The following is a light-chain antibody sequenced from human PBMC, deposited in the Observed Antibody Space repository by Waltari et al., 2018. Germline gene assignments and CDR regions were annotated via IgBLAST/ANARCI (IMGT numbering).Light chain of an antibody. CDR3: MQGTHWPPWT. CDR1: QSLVHSDGETY. V-gene: IGKV2-30*02. CDR2: KVS. Sequence: DVLLTQSPLSLLVALGQTASISCRSSQSLVHSDGETYLNWFHQRPGQSPRRLIYKVSNRDSGVPERFSGSGSGTDFTLKISRVEADDVGIYYCMQGTHWPPWTFGQGTKVEIK. J-gene: IGKJ1*01.